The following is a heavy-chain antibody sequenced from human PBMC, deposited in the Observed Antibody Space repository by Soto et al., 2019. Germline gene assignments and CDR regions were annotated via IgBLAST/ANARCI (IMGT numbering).Heavy chain of an antibody. CDR2: INAGNGNT. D-gene: IGHD2-2*02. J-gene: IGHJ6*02. CDR1: GYTFTSYA. V-gene: IGHV1-3*01. Sequence: VASVKVSCKASGYTFTSYAMHWVRQAPGQRLEWMGWINAGNGNTKYSQKFQGRVTITRDTSASTAYMELSSLRSEDTAVYYCARSGAQYCSSTSCYIDYYYGMDVWGQGTTVTVSS. CDR3: ARSGAQYCSSTSCYIDYYYGMDV.